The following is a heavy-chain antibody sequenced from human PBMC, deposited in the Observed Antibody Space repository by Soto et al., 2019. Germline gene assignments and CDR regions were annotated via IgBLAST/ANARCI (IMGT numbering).Heavy chain of an antibody. J-gene: IGHJ4*02. CDR1: GFTLSDYW. CDR3: AANALGAATPGDY. CDR2: IKQDGSER. D-gene: IGHD2-15*01. V-gene: IGHV3-7*01. Sequence: EVQVVESGGGLVQAGGSLRLSCAASGFTLSDYWMTWVRQAPGKGPEWVANIKQDGSERYYVDSVEGRFTISRDNAKNSLYLQMNSLRAEDTAVYYCAANALGAATPGDYWGQGTLVTVSS.